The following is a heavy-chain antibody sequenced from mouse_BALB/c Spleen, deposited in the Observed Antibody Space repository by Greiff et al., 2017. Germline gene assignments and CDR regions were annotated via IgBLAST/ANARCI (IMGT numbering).Heavy chain of an antibody. CDR2: INPGSGGT. J-gene: IGHJ3*01. V-gene: IGHV1-54*01. CDR3: ARDEGAWFAY. CDR1: GYAFTNYL. Sequence: QVQLQQSGAELVRPGTSVKVSCKASGYAFTNYLIEWVKQRPGQGLEWIGVINPGSGGTNYNEKFKGKATLTADKSSSTAYMQLSSLTSDDSAVYFCARDEGAWFAYWGQGTLVTVSA.